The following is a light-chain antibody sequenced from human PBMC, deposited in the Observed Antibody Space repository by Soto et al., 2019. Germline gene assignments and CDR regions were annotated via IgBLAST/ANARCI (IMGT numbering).Light chain of an antibody. Sequence: QSALTQPASVSGSPGQSITISCTGTSSDVGGYDYVSWYQQHPGKAPKLMIYDVTNRPSGVSNRFSGSKSGNTASLTISGLQAEDEADYYCISYASINTYVFVTGTNVTVL. V-gene: IGLV2-14*01. CDR3: ISYASINTYV. J-gene: IGLJ1*01. CDR2: DVT. CDR1: SSDVGGYDY.